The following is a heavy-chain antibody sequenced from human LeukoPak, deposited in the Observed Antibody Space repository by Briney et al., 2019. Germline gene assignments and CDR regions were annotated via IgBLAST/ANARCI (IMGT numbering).Heavy chain of an antibody. CDR1: GGSFSGYY. CDR3: ARDGYSYGNFDY. V-gene: IGHV4-34*01. J-gene: IGHJ4*02. CDR2: INHSGST. D-gene: IGHD5-18*01. Sequence: PSETLSLTCAVYGGSFSGYYWSWIRQPPGKGLEWIGEINHSGSTNYNPSLKSRVTISVDTSKNQFSLKLISVTAADTAVYYCARDGYSYGNFDYWGQGTLVTVSS.